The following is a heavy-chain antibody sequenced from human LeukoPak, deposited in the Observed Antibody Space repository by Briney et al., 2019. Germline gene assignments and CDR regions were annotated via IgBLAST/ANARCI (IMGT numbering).Heavy chain of an antibody. CDR2: ISGSGVST. CDR1: GFTFSGYA. Sequence: PGGSLRLSCAASGFTFSGYAMSWVRQAPGTGLEWVSGISGSGVSTHYADSVKGRFTISRDNSKNTVYLQLKSLRRDDTAVYYCAKVSRPSSRGYYLENWGQGTLVAVSS. CDR3: AKVSRPSSRGYYLEN. J-gene: IGHJ4*02. D-gene: IGHD3-22*01. V-gene: IGHV3-23*01.